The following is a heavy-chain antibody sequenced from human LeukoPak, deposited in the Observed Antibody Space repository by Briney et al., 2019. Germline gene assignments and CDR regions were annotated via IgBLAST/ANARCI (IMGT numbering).Heavy chain of an antibody. J-gene: IGHJ4*02. CDR3: ARDLGYSYGLDY. D-gene: IGHD5-18*01. V-gene: IGHV4-39*07. CDR2: IYYSGST. Sequence: SETLSLTCTVSGGSISSSSYYWGWIRQPPGKGLEWIGSIYYSGSTNYNPSLKSRVTISVDTSKNQFSLKLSSVTAADTAVYYCARDLGYSYGLDYWGQGTLVTVSS. CDR1: GGSISSSSYY.